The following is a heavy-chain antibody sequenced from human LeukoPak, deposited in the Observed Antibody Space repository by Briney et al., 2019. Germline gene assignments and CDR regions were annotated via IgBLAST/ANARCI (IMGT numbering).Heavy chain of an antibody. D-gene: IGHD2-8*01. CDR3: ARDHLYCTNGVCYTADY. CDR1: GFTFSSYS. Sequence: PGGSLRLSCAASGFTFSSYSMNWVRQAPGKGLEWASYISSSSSTIYYADSVKGRFTISRDNAKNSLYLQMNSLRAEDTAVYYCARDHLYCTNGVCYTADYWGQGTLVTVSS. V-gene: IGHV3-48*01. J-gene: IGHJ4*02. CDR2: ISSSSSTI.